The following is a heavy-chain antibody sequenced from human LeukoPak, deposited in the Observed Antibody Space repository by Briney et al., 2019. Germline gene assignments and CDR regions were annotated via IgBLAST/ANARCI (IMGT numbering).Heavy chain of an antibody. V-gene: IGHV3-23*01. CDR1: GFTFSSYS. J-gene: IGHJ4*02. D-gene: IGHD3-3*01. Sequence: GGSLRLSCAASGFTFSSYSMNWVRQAPGKGLEWVSAISGSGGSTYYADSVKGRFTISRDNSKNTLYLQMNSLRAEDTAVYYCAKDRTGVRFLEWLYWGQGTLVTVSS. CDR3: AKDRTGVRFLEWLY. CDR2: ISGSGGST.